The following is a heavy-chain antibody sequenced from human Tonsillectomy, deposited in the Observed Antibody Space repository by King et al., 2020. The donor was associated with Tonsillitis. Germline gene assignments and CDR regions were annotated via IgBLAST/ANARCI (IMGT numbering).Heavy chain of an antibody. Sequence: VQLVESGGGLGQPVGSLRLSCSASGFSFSNYWMHWVRQHPGKGLEWVSRLNADGSHTDYADSVKGRFTIYRDNAKNTLYLQLNSLRAEDTALYYCARGDTSMIIQYWGQGTPVSVSS. CDR2: LNADGSHT. CDR1: GFSFSNYW. CDR3: ARGDTSMIIQY. V-gene: IGHV3-74*01. J-gene: IGHJ4*02. D-gene: IGHD5-18*01.